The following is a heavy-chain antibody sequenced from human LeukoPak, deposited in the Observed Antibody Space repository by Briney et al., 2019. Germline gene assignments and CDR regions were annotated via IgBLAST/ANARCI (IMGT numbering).Heavy chain of an antibody. J-gene: IGHJ3*02. Sequence: SVKVSCKTSGEAFSNYAISWVRQAPGQGLEWMGGIIPIFGTATYAQKLQGRVTMTTDDSTNTAYMELSSLRSEDTAVYYCARERALEAFDIWGQGTMVTVSS. V-gene: IGHV1-69*05. CDR2: IIPIFGTA. CDR1: GEAFSNYA. CDR3: ARERALEAFDI.